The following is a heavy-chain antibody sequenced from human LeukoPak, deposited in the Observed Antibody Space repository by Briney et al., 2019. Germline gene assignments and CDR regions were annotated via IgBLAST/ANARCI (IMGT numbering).Heavy chain of an antibody. CDR3: ARTYDSPGYYSPDYYYMDV. D-gene: IGHD3-22*01. CDR2: ICISGST. V-gene: IGHV4-4*07. Sequence: PSETLSLTCTVSGGSISTYCWSWIRQPAGKGLEWIGHICISGSTNYNPSLKSRVTMSVDTSNNEFSLKQNSVTAADTAVYYCARTYDSPGYYSPDYYYMDVWGKGTTVTISS. CDR1: GGSISTYC. J-gene: IGHJ6*03.